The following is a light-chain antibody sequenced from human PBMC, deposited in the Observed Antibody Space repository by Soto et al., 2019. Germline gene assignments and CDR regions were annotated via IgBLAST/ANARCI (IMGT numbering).Light chain of an antibody. CDR1: SSDVGAYNS. J-gene: IGLJ1*01. Sequence: QSVLAQPASVSGSPGQSVTISCTGTSSDVGAYNSVSWYQQHPDKAPQLMIYKGTQRPSGVSNQFSGSTSGNAASLTISGLQAGDEADYFCCSSAPESTYVFGTGTKVTVL. CDR3: CSSAPESTYV. CDR2: KGT. V-gene: IGLV2-23*01.